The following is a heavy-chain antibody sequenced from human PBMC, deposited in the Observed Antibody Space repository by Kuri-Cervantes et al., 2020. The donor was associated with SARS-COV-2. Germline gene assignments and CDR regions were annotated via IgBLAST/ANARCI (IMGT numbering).Heavy chain of an antibody. J-gene: IGHJ1*01. CDR2: INPNSGGT. V-gene: IGHV1-2*02. Sequence: ASVKVSCKASGYTFTGYYMHWVRQAPGQGLEWMGWINPNSGGTNYAQKFQGRVTMTRDTSISTAYMELSRLRSDDTAVYYCARDSWSGYTGKDAEYFQHWGQGTLVTVSS. CDR1: GYTFTGYY. D-gene: IGHD3-3*01. CDR3: ARDSWSGYTGKDAEYFQH.